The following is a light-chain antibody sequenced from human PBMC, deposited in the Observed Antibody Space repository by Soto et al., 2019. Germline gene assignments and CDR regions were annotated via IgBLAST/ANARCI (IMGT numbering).Light chain of an antibody. Sequence: QLVLTQPPSASGTPGQRVTISCSGGSSNIGTYTVSWYQQFPETAPKLLTYGNNQRPSGVPDRFSGSKSGTSASLSISGLQSEDEADYYCAAWDDSLNGPIFGGGTKVTVL. J-gene: IGLJ2*01. CDR3: AAWDDSLNGPI. V-gene: IGLV1-44*01. CDR2: GNN. CDR1: SSNIGTYT.